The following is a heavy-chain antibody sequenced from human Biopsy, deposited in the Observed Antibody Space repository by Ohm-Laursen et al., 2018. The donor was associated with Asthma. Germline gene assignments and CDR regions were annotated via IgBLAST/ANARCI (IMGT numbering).Heavy chain of an antibody. CDR2: ISYDGTNK. V-gene: IGHV3-30-3*01. Sequence: SLRLSCTASGFTFSDYDMHWVRQAPGKGLEWVAVISYDGTNKDYADSVKGRFTFSRDNSQNTLSLEMNSLRVEDTALYYCARDLRSDNWNPWGMDVWGLGTTVTVAS. J-gene: IGHJ6*02. CDR3: ARDLRSDNWNPWGMDV. D-gene: IGHD1-20*01. CDR1: GFTFSDYD.